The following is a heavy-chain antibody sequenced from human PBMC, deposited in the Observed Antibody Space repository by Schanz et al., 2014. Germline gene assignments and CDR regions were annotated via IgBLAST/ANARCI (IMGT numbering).Heavy chain of an antibody. V-gene: IGHV3-66*01. CDR1: GFSVGNKY. Sequence: EMQLLESGGGLIQPGGSLRLSCAASGFSVGNKYMNWVRQAPGKGLEWVSFIYIGGNTYYADSVKGRFTISRDNSKNTVYIQMNSLRAEDTAVYYCARGGPAYYFDDWGQGTLVTVSS. CDR2: IYIGGNT. J-gene: IGHJ4*02. CDR3: ARGGPAYYFDD.